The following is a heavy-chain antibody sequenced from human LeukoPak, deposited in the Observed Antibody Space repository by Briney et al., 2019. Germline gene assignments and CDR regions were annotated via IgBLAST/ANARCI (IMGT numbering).Heavy chain of an antibody. Sequence: PGGSLRLSCEGFGLTFSSYWMSWVRQAPGKGLEWVANIKQDGSEKYYVDSVKGRFTISRDNAKNSLYLQMNSLRAEDTAVYYCARGGTYYYDSSGYYYFDYWGQGTLVTVSS. J-gene: IGHJ4*02. CDR2: IKQDGSEK. CDR1: GLTFSSYW. CDR3: ARGGTYYYDSSGYYYFDY. V-gene: IGHV3-7*01. D-gene: IGHD3-22*01.